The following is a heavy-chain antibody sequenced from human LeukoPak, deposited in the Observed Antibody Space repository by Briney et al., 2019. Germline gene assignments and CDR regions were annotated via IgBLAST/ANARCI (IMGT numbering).Heavy chain of an antibody. CDR3: ARVGYSTTYYYDSSGYPDAFDI. Sequence: PGGSLRLSCADSGFTFSNYNMNWVRQAPGKGLEWISSISSTRIYIYYADSVRGRFTISRDNAKNSLYLQMNSLRAEDTALYYCARVGYSTTYYYDSSGYPDAFDIWGQGTMVTVSS. J-gene: IGHJ3*02. V-gene: IGHV3-21*04. CDR1: GFTFSNYN. CDR2: ISSTRIYI. D-gene: IGHD3-22*01.